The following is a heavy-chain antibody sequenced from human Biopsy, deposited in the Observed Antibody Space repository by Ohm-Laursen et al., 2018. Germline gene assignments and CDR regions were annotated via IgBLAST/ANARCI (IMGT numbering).Heavy chain of an antibody. V-gene: IGHV4-39*01. Sequence: GTLSLTCIVSGGSISSSTTYYWAWLRQPPGKGLEWIGSIYNTETTFYNPSLKSRVTISVDTPTNQFSLKVSSVTAADTALYFCARHPTGFWFDPWGHGTLVTVSS. CDR3: ARHPTGFWFDP. J-gene: IGHJ5*02. CDR2: IYNTETT. CDR1: GGSISSSTTYY.